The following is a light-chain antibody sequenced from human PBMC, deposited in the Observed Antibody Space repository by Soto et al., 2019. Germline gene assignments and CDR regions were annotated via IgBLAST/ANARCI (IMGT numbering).Light chain of an antibody. J-gene: IGLJ1*01. V-gene: IGLV2-11*01. CDR3: CSYAGSSYG. CDR1: SSDVGGYNY. Sequence: QSALTQPRSVSGSPGQSVTISCTGTSSDVGGYNYVSWYQQHPGKAPKLMIYDVSKRPSGVPDRFSGSKAGNTASLTISGLQAEDEAYYYCCSYAGSSYGFGTGTKLTVL. CDR2: DVS.